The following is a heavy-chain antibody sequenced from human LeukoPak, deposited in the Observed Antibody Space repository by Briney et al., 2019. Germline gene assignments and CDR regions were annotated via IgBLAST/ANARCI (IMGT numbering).Heavy chain of an antibody. CDR1: GFTFSSYW. Sequence: PGGSLRLSCAASGFTFSSYWMSRVRQAPGKGLEWVANIKQDGSEKYYVDSVKGRFTISRDNAKNSLYLQMNSLRAEDTAVYYCARDRGYQDYYYYMDVWGKGTTVTVSS. J-gene: IGHJ6*03. CDR3: ARDRGYQDYYYYMDV. CDR2: IKQDGSEK. D-gene: IGHD2-2*01. V-gene: IGHV3-7*01.